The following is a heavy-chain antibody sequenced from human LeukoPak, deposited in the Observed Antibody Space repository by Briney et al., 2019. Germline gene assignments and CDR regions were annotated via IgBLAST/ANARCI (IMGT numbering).Heavy chain of an antibody. CDR2: ISSSGSTI. V-gene: IGHV3-48*03. CDR1: GFTFSSYE. CDR3: ASGDCSSTSCYFYYYYYGMDV. J-gene: IGHJ6*02. D-gene: IGHD2-2*01. Sequence: GGSLRLSCAASGFTFSSYEMNWVRQAPGKGLEWVSYISSSGSTIYYADSVKGRLTISRDNAKNSLYLQMNSLRAEDTAVYYCASGDCSSTSCYFYYYYYGMDVWGQGTTVTVSS.